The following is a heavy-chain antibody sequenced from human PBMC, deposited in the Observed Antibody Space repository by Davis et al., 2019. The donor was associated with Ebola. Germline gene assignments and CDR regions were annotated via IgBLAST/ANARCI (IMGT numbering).Heavy chain of an antibody. D-gene: IGHD1-14*01. J-gene: IGHJ4*02. V-gene: IGHV3-48*03. CDR1: GFSSSSYE. Sequence: GESLKISCAASGFSSSSYEMNCVRQAPGKGLEWVSYICSSGNTIYYADSVKGRFTISRDNAKNSLYLQMNSLRAEDTAIYYCARDDYRKVDFWGQGTLVTVSS. CDR3: ARDDYRKVDF. CDR2: ICSSGNTI.